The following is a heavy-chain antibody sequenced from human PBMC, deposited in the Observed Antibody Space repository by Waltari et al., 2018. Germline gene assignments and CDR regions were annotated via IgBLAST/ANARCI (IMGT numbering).Heavy chain of an antibody. CDR3: AKARRSDYFVFYYVDY. Sequence: EVQLLESEGGLVQPGGSLGLSCAASGFTFSSYAMSWVRQAPGKVLEGVSVIYSCGSSTYYADSVKGRFTISRDNSKNTLYLQMNSLRAEYTAVYYCAKARRSDYFVFYYVDYWGQGTLVTVSS. J-gene: IGHJ4*02. CDR1: GFTFSSYA. D-gene: IGHD1-26*01. CDR2: IYSCGSST. V-gene: IGHV3-23*03.